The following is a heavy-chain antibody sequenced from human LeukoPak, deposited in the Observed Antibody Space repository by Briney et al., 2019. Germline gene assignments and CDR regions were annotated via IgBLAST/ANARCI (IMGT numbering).Heavy chain of an antibody. CDR2: IKQDGSEK. Sequence: GGSLRLSCAASGFTVSSNYMSWVRRAPGKGLEWVANIKQDGSEKYYGDSVKGRFTISRDNAKNSLYLQMNSLRVEDTSVYYCARLRGLYSGTYRYQTAFEFWGQGSLLTVSS. D-gene: IGHD1-26*01. J-gene: IGHJ4*02. CDR1: GFTVSSNY. CDR3: ARLRGLYSGTYRYQTAFEF. V-gene: IGHV3-7*01.